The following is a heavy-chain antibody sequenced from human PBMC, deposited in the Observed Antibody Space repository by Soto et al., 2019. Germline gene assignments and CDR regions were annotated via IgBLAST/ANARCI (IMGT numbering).Heavy chain of an antibody. D-gene: IGHD4-4*01. CDR3: AKDWNMVTS. CDR2: ISGSGGST. CDR1: GGSISSYY. J-gene: IGHJ4*02. Sequence: ETLSLTCTVSGGSISSYYWSWIRQPPGKGLEWVSAISGSGGSTYYADSVKGRFTISRDNSKNTLYLQMNSLRAEDTAVYYCAKDWNMVTSWGQGTLVTVSS. V-gene: IGHV3-23*01.